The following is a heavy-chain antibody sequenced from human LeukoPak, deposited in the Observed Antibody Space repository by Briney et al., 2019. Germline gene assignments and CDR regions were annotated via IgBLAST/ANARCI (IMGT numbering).Heavy chain of an antibody. CDR2: IYHSGST. D-gene: IGHD4-17*01. Sequence: SETLSLTCTVSGYSISSGYYWGWIRQPPGKGLEWIGSIYHSGSTYYNPSLKSRVTISVDTSKNQFSLKLSSVTAADTAIYYCTREYGFMTTVFHAFDIWGQGTMVTVSS. J-gene: IGHJ3*02. CDR1: GYSISSGYY. CDR3: TREYGFMTTVFHAFDI. V-gene: IGHV4-38-2*02.